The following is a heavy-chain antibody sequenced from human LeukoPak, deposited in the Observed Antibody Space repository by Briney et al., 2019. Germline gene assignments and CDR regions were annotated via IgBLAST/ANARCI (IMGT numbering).Heavy chain of an antibody. CDR1: GLTFSSYG. CDR2: IYSAGST. CDR3: AREGYYYMDV. J-gene: IGHJ6*03. V-gene: IGHV3-66*01. Sequence: GGSLRLSCAVSGLTFSSYGMSWVRQAPGKGLEWVSFIYSAGSTHYSDSVKGRFTISRDNAKNSLYLQMNSLRAEDTAVYYCAREGYYYMDVWGKGTTVTVSS.